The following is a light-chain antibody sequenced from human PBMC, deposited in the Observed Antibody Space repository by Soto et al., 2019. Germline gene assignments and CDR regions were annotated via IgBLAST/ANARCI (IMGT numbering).Light chain of an antibody. J-gene: IGLJ1*01. CDR1: SSDVGSYNL. CDR3: SSSTTSSTFV. V-gene: IGLV2-14*02. Sequence: QSVLTQPASVSGSPGQSIAISCTGTSSDVGSYNLVSWYQQHPGKAPKLMIYEGSKRPSGVSNRFSGSKSGNTASLAISGLQAEDEADYYCSSSTTSSTFVFGTGTKVTVL. CDR2: EGS.